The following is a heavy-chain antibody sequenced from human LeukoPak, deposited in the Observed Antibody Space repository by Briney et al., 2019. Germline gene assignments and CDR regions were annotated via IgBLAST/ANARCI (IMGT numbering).Heavy chain of an antibody. CDR1: GGSISSYYW. Sequence: TLSLTCTVSGGSISSYYWSWIRQPPGKALEWLALIYWDDDKRYSPSLKSRLTITKDTSKNQVVLTMTNMDPVDTATFYCVHRPGRGIPAAHWGQGTLVTVSS. CDR3: VHRPGRGIPAAH. J-gene: IGHJ4*02. CDR2: IYWDDDK. V-gene: IGHV2-5*08. D-gene: IGHD2-21*01.